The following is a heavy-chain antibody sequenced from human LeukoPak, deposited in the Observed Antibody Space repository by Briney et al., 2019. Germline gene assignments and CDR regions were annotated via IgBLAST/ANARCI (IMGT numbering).Heavy chain of an antibody. Sequence: SETLSLTCAVYGGSFSGYYWSWIRQPPGKGLEWIGEINHSGSTNYNPSLKSRVTISVDTSKNQFSLKLSSVTAADTAVYYCARYGPIVVVPAAIGGYYCYGMDVWGQGTTVTVSS. CDR2: INHSGST. D-gene: IGHD2-2*01. J-gene: IGHJ6*02. V-gene: IGHV4-34*01. CDR1: GGSFSGYY. CDR3: ARYGPIVVVPAAIGGYYCYGMDV.